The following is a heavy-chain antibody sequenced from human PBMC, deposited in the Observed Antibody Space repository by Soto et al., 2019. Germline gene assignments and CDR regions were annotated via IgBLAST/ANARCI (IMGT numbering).Heavy chain of an antibody. D-gene: IGHD6-13*01. CDR3: ARLGLSSSPYCYGMEV. CDR1: GYTLSRDN. CDR2: INPSGGST. Sequence: SLNGSSEAIGYTLSRDNMHFAREAAAQGNDWIRIINPSGGSTSYAQKFQGRVTMTRDKSTSTVYMELSSLRSEDTAVYYCARLGLSSSPYCYGMEVWVPGSTVTVSS. V-gene: IGHV1-46*01. J-gene: IGHJ6*02.